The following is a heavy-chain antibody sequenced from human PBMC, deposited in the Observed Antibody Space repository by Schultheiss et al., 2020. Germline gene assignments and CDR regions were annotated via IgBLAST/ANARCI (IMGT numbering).Heavy chain of an antibody. CDR2: INSDGSST. D-gene: IGHD3-22*01. Sequence: GGSLRLSCAASGFTFSSYDMHWVRQAPGKGLVWVSRINSDGSSTSYADSVKGRFTISRDNAKNTLYLQMNSLRAEDTAVYYCAKDDYDSSGAIDYWGQGTLVTVSS. J-gene: IGHJ4*02. CDR1: GFTFSSYD. CDR3: AKDDYDSSGAIDY. V-gene: IGHV3-74*01.